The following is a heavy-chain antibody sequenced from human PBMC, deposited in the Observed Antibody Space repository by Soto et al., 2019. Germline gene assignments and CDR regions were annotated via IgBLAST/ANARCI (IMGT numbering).Heavy chain of an antibody. J-gene: IGHJ4*02. D-gene: IGHD3-10*01. V-gene: IGHV1-2*06. Sequence: QVQLVQSGAEVEKPGASVKVSCKTSGYFFTSHYIHWVRLAPGRGLEWMGRINTNNGDTNSPQKFQGRVTMTSDTSISTAYMEMSGMRSDDTALYYCAREVTYGGGSFALGLWGQGPLVIVSA. CDR1: GYFFTSHY. CDR2: INTNNGDT. CDR3: AREVTYGGGSFALGL.